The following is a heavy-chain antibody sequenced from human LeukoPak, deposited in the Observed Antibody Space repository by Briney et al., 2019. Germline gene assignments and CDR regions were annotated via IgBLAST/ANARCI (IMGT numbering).Heavy chain of an antibody. V-gene: IGHV4-39*07. CDR1: GDSIKSSSYY. Sequence: SETLSLTCTVSGDSIKSSSYYWAWDRQPPGKGLEWIGSIYYSGSTYYNPSLKSRVTISVDTSKNQFSLKLTSVTAADTAMYYCARTGSGWYSGFDYWGQGTLVTVSS. D-gene: IGHD6-19*01. J-gene: IGHJ4*02. CDR3: ARTGSGWYSGFDY. CDR2: IYYSGST.